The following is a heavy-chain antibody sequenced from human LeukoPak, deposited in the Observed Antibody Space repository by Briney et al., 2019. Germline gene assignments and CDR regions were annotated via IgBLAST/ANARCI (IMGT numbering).Heavy chain of an antibody. D-gene: IGHD4-17*01. Sequence: SDTLSLTCTLSGYSITSTNWWGWIRQPPGKGLECIGYIYYSGTTHYNPSLKSRVTMSVDASKNQFSLKLSSVTAADTAVYYCARDQPLYGDYSFVYWGQGTLVTVSS. CDR2: IYYSGTT. V-gene: IGHV4-28*03. J-gene: IGHJ4*02. CDR1: GYSITSTNW. CDR3: ARDQPLYGDYSFVY.